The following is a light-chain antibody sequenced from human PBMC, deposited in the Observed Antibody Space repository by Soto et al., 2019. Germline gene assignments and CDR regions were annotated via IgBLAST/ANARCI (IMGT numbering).Light chain of an antibody. CDR3: QQYESLPLT. V-gene: IGKV1-33*01. CDR2: DAS. J-gene: IGKJ5*01. CDR1: QDISNY. Sequence: DIQMTQSPSSLSASVGDRVTITCQASQDISNYLNWYQQKPGKAPKLLVYDASSLESGVPSRFSGSGSGTGFTFTISSLQPEEFATYYCQQYESLPLTVGQGTRLEIK.